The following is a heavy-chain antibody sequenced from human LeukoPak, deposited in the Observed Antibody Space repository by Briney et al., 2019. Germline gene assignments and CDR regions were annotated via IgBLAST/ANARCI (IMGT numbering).Heavy chain of an antibody. CDR2: INPNSGGT. V-gene: IGHV1-2*06. CDR3: ARGAIAAAGYIGY. Sequence: GASVKVSCKASGDTFTGYYMHWVRQAPGQGLEWMGRINPNSGGTNYAQKFQGRVTMTRDTSISTAYMELSRLRSDDTAVYYCARGAIAAAGYIGYWGQGTLVTVSS. J-gene: IGHJ4*02. CDR1: GDTFTGYY. D-gene: IGHD6-13*01.